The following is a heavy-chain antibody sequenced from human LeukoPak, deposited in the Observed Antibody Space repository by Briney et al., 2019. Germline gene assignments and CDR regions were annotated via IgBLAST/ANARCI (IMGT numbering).Heavy chain of an antibody. V-gene: IGHV4-4*07. CDR2: IYTSGST. CDR1: GGSISSYF. Sequence: SGTLSLTCTVSGGSISSYFWSWIRQPAGKGLEWIGRIYTSGSTDYNPSLKSRVTMSVDTSKNQFSLKLTSVTAADTAVYYCATDGDYYDSGTYSGHWGQGTLVTVSS. J-gene: IGHJ4*02. CDR3: ATDGDYYDSGTYSGH. D-gene: IGHD3-10*01.